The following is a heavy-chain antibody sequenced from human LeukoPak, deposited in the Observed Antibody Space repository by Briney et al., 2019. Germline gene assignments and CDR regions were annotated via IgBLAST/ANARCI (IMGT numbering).Heavy chain of an antibody. CDR2: FDPEDGET. D-gene: IGHD3-10*01. CDR1: GYTLTELS. V-gene: IGHV1-24*01. Sequence: ASVKVSCKVSGYTLTELSMHWVRQAPGKGLEWMGGFDPEDGETIYAQKFQGRVTMTEDTSTGTAYMELSSLRSEDTAVYYCATLYGSGSYFLNWGQGTLVTVSS. CDR3: ATLYGSGSYFLN. J-gene: IGHJ4*02.